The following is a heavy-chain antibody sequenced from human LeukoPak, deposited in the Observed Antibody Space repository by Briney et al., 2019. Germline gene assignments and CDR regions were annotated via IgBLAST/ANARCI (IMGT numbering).Heavy chain of an antibody. CDR2: ISGGGGSA. J-gene: IGHJ6*02. Sequence: GGSLRLSCAASGFTFSSYAMTWVRQAPGKGLEWVSAISGGGGSAYYADSVKGRFTISRDSSMNTLYLQMNSLTAGDTAVCYCAKAVGATRGYYYSGMDVWGQGTTVTVSS. CDR1: GFTFSSYA. V-gene: IGHV3-23*01. CDR3: AKAVGATRGYYYSGMDV. D-gene: IGHD1-26*01.